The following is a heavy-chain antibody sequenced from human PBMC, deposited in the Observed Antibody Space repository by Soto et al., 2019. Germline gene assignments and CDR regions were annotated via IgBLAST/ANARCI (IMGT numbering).Heavy chain of an antibody. V-gene: IGHV3-66*01. J-gene: IGHJ6*02. Sequence: LRLSCAASGFTVSSNYMSWVRQAPGKGLEWVSVIYSGGSTYYADSVKGRFTISRDNSKNTLYLQMNSPRAEDTAVYYCARDCSSTSCYAAPYYYGMDVWGQGTTVTVSS. D-gene: IGHD2-2*01. CDR1: GFTVSSNY. CDR2: IYSGGST. CDR3: ARDCSSTSCYAAPYYYGMDV.